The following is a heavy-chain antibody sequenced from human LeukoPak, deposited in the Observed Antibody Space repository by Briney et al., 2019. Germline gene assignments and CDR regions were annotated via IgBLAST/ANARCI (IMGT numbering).Heavy chain of an antibody. CDR2: ITSSSSSI. Sequence: GGSLRLSCAASGFPFSSYNMNWVRQAPGKGLEWVSYITSSSSSIFYADSVKGRLTITRDNAMNSLYLQMNSLGAEDTAIYYCARDPLGGHFDYWGQGTVVTVSS. V-gene: IGHV3-21*01. J-gene: IGHJ4*02. CDR1: GFPFSSYN. CDR3: ARDPLGGHFDY.